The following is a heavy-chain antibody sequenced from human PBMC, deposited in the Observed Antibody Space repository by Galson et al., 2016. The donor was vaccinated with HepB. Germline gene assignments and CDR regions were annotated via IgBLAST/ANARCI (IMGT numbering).Heavy chain of an antibody. CDR3: ARLDCSGGSCYNAYFDY. Sequence: QSGAEVKKPGESLRISCKGSGYRFTNYWINWVRQMPGKGLEWMGRIDLSDSYTTYSPSFQGHVTISADRSSSSVYLQWSSLKASDTGLYYCARLDCSGGSCYNAYFDYWGHGTLVTVSS. D-gene: IGHD2-15*01. J-gene: IGHJ4*01. CDR2: IDLSDSYT. CDR1: GYRFTNYW. V-gene: IGHV5-10-1*01.